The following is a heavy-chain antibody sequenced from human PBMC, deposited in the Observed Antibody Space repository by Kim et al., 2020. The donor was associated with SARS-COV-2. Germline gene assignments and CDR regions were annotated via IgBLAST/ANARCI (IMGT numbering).Heavy chain of an antibody. D-gene: IGHD6-19*01. CDR2: IWYDGSNK. V-gene: IGHV3-33*01. Sequence: GGSLRLSCAASGFTFSSYGMHWVRQAPGKGLEWVAVIWYDGSNKYYADSVKGRFTISRDNSKNTLYLQMNSLRAEDTAVYYCARDVAVAVSEGPNYYYYYGMDVWGQGTTVTVSS. CDR3: ARDVAVAVSEGPNYYYYYGMDV. CDR1: GFTFSSYG. J-gene: IGHJ6*02.